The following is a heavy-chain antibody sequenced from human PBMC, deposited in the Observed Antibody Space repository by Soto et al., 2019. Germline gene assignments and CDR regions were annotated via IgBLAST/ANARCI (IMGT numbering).Heavy chain of an antibody. CDR3: ARKDKSGYFNWFDP. CDR1: GYRFTSYW. Sequence: GESLKISCRTSGYRFTSYWIAWVRQMPGKGLEWMGVIFPSDSDTRYSPSFQGQVTISADRSTSTVFLQWASLKASDTAVYFCARKDKSGYFNWFDPWGQGTLVTVSS. D-gene: IGHD3-22*01. V-gene: IGHV5-51*01. J-gene: IGHJ5*02. CDR2: IFPSDSDT.